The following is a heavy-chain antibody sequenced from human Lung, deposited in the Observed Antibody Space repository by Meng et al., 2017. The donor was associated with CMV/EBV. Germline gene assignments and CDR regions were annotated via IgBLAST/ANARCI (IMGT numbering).Heavy chain of an antibody. D-gene: IGHD6-13*01. J-gene: IGHJ5*02. Sequence: GESLKISCAASGFTFSSYAMTWVRQAPGKGLEWVSSVSGSGSSTYYASSLRGRLTISRDNSKNTLFLQINSLTIADTAVYYCARGFSQYSTQNFFDPWGQGXLVTVSS. V-gene: IGHV3-23*01. CDR1: GFTFSSYA. CDR2: VSGSGSST. CDR3: ARGFSQYSTQNFFDP.